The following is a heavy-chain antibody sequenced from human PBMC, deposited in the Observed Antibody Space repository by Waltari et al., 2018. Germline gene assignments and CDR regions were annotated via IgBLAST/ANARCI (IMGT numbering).Heavy chain of an antibody. CDR1: CDSMNRNYW. Sequence: QLQLQQSGPGLVQPSEALSLTCAVSCDSMNRNYWWNWVRQPPGKGLEWIGQIHGSGRTNYNPSLESRVTVSIDTSNNQFSLKVSYATAADTAVYYCARDRGRGLYLDSWGQGTLVTVSP. CDR3: ARDRGRGLYLDS. CDR2: IHGSGRT. V-gene: IGHV4-4*02. D-gene: IGHD2-15*01. J-gene: IGHJ4*02.